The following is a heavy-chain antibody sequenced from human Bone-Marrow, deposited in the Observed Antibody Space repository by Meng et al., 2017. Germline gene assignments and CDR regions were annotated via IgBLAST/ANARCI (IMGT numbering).Heavy chain of an antibody. CDR2: IRSKANSYAT. CDR1: GFTFSGSA. CDR3: AKESITMIVVVITHRDDAFDI. D-gene: IGHD3-22*01. J-gene: IGHJ3*02. Sequence: GESLKTSCSASGFTFSGSAMHWVRQASGKGLEWVGRIRSKANSYATAYAASVKGRFTISRDDSKNTAYLQMNSLRAEDTAVYYCAKESITMIVVVITHRDDAFDIWGQGTMVTVSS. V-gene: IGHV3-73*01.